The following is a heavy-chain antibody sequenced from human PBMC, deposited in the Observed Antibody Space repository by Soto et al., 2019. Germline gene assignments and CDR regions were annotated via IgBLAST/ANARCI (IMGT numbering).Heavy chain of an antibody. Sequence: QVQLVQSGAEVKKPGSSVKVSCKASGGTFSSXXXXXXXXXXXXXXXXXGGIIPISGTANYAQKFQGRVTITADESTSTAYMELSSLRSEDTAVYYCARSQGSSTSLEIYYYYYYGMDVWGQGTTVTVSS. D-gene: IGHD2-2*01. CDR3: ARSQGSSTSLEIYYYYYYGMDV. CDR1: GGTFSSXX. J-gene: IGHJ6*02. CDR2: IIPISGTA. V-gene: IGHV1-69*01.